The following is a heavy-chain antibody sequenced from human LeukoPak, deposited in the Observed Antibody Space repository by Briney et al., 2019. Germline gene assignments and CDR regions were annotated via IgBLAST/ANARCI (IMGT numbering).Heavy chain of an antibody. D-gene: IGHD5-12*01. J-gene: IGHJ4*02. CDR2: IIPIFGTA. V-gene: IGHV1-69*05. Sequence: ASVKVSCKASRGTFSGYAISWVRQAPGQGLEWMVGIIPIFGTANYAQKFQGRVTITTDASTSTAYMELSSLRSEDTAVYYCAGAGGGYFDYWGQGTLVTVSS. CDR3: AGAGGGYFDY. CDR1: RGTFSGYA.